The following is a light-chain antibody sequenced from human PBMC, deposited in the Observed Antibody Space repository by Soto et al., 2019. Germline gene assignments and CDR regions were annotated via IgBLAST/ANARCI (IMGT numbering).Light chain of an antibody. J-gene: IGLJ1*01. CDR2: YDN. CDR1: SLGSKS. CDR3: QVWHIDSDHLSV. V-gene: IGLV3-21*04. Sequence: SYELTQPPSVSVAPGKTARITCGGTSLGSKSVHWYQQKPGQAPVLVIYYDNDRPSGIPERFSGSNSGNPATLTISRVEAVDDADYYCQVWHIDSDHLSVFGPGTKLTVL.